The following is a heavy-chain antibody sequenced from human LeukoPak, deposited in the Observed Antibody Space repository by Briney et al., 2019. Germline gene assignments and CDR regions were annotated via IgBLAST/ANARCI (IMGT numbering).Heavy chain of an antibody. J-gene: IGHJ5*02. Sequence: GGSLRLSCAASGFPFSRHAMSWVRQPPGKGREWVSAISNGETYYADSVRGRFTISRDDSKNTVYLQMNSLRDEDTALYYCVREAGYCASVCLKSNWFDPWGPGTLVTVSS. CDR3: VREAGYCASVCLKSNWFDP. D-gene: IGHD2-21*02. V-gene: IGHV3-23*01. CDR1: GFPFSRHA. CDR2: ISNGET.